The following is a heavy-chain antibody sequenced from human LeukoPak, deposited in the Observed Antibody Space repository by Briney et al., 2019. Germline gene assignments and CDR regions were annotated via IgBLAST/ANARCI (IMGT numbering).Heavy chain of an antibody. J-gene: IGHJ4*02. CDR3: ARGRGEVDY. Sequence: GGSLRLSCAASGFTFSSYAMSWVRQAPGKGLEWVSSISSSSSYIYYADSVKGRFTISRDNAKNSLYLQMNSLRAEDTAVYYCARGRGEVDYWGQGTLVTVSS. V-gene: IGHV3-21*01. CDR1: GFTFSSYA. CDR2: ISSSSSYI. D-gene: IGHD3-10*01.